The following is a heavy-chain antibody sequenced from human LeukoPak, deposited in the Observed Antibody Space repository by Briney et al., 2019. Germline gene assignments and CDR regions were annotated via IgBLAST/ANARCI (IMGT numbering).Heavy chain of an antibody. Sequence: GGSLRLSCAASGFTFSTYGMHWVRQAQGKGLEWVALTWYDGSNKNYTDSVKGRFTISRDNSKNTLYLQMNSLRAEDTAVYYCARAAAGYSSGWYGGADFWGQGTLVTVSS. CDR1: GFTFSTYG. CDR3: ARAAAGYSSGWYGGADF. J-gene: IGHJ4*02. D-gene: IGHD6-19*01. V-gene: IGHV3-33*01. CDR2: TWYDGSNK.